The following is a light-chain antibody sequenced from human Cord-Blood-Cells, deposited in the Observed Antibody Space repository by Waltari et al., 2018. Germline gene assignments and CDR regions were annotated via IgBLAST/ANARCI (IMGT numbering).Light chain of an antibody. Sequence: DIVMTQSPLSLPVTPGEPASIPSRSSQSLLHSNGYNYLDWYLQKPGQPPQLLIYLGSNRASGVPDRFSGSGSGTDFTLKISRVEAEDVGVYYCMQALQTPYTFGQGTKLEIK. CDR2: LGS. J-gene: IGKJ2*01. V-gene: IGKV2-28*01. CDR3: MQALQTPYT. CDR1: QSLLHSNGYNY.